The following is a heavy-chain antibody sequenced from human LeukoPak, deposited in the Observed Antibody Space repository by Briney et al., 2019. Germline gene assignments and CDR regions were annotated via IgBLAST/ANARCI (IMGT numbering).Heavy chain of an antibody. CDR1: GGSFSGYY. J-gene: IGHJ3*02. CDR2: INHSGST. Sequence: KPSETLSLTCAVYGGSFSGYYWSWIRQPPGKGLEWIREINHSGSTNYNPSPKSRVTISVDTSKNQFSLKLSSVTAADTAVYYCARAQSAAAGTGDDAFDIWGQGTMVTVSS. D-gene: IGHD6-13*01. V-gene: IGHV4-34*01. CDR3: ARAQSAAAGTGDDAFDI.